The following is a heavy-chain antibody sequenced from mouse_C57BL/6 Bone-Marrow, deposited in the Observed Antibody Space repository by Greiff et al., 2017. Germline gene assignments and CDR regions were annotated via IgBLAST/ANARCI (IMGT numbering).Heavy chain of an antibody. D-gene: IGHD1-1*01. CDR1: GYTFTSYW. V-gene: IGHV1-55*01. CDR2: IYPGSGST. J-gene: IGHJ4*01. CDR3: ARWVVTPYYAMDY. Sequence: VQLQQPGAELVKPGASVKMSCKASGYTFTSYWITWVKQRPGQGLEWIGDIYPGSGSTNYNEKFKSKATLTVDTSSSTAYMQLSSLTSEDSAVYYCARWVVTPYYAMDYWGQGTSVTVSS.